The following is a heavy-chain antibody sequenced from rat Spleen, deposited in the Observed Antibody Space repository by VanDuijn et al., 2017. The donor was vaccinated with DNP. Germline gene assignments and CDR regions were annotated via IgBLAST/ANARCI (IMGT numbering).Heavy chain of an antibody. Sequence: EVQLVESGGGLVQPGGSLKLSCAASGFTFSDYNMAWVRQAPKKGLEWVASITSSGGTTYYPDSVKGRFTISRDNSKSSLYLQMVSLRSEDTATYYCAGHRVGEDWFAYWGQGVMVTVSS. V-gene: IGHV5-25*01. CDR3: AGHRVGEDWFAY. D-gene: IGHD5-1*01. J-gene: IGHJ2*01. CDR2: ITSSGGTT. CDR1: GFTFSDYN.